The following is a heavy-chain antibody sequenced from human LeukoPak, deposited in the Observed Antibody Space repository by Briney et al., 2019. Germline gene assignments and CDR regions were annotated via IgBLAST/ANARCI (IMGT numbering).Heavy chain of an antibody. V-gene: IGHV4-39*07. J-gene: IGHJ5*02. D-gene: IGHD6-19*01. CDR2: INHSGST. CDR3: ARRQRWLALNR. Sequence: SETLSLTCTVSGGSISSSSYYWSWIRQPPGKGLEWIGEINHSGSTNYNPFLKSRVTISVDTSKNQFSLKLSSVTAADTAVYYCARRQRWLALNRWGQGTLVTVSS. CDR1: GGSISSSSYY.